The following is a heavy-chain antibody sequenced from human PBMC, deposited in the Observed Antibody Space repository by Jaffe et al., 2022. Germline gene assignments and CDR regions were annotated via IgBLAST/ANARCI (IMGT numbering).Heavy chain of an antibody. D-gene: IGHD2-2*01. CDR3: AKDQIACSSTSCPELYYFDY. V-gene: IGHV3-23*01. CDR1: GFTFSSYA. J-gene: IGHJ4*02. CDR2: ISGSGGST. Sequence: EVQLLESGGGLVQPGGSLRLSCAASGFTFSSYAMSWVRQAPGKGLEWVSAISGSGGSTYYADSVKGRFTISRDNSKNTLYLQMNSLRAEDTAVYYCAKDQIACSSTSCPELYYFDYWGQGTLVTVSS.